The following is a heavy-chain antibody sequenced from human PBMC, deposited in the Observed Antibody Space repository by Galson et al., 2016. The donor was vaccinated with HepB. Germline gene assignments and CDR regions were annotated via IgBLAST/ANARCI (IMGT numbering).Heavy chain of an antibody. Sequence: SLILSCAASGFTFSRFWMNWVRQAPGKGLDWVASLKEDGSKTSYVDSVKGRCTISRDNVENSLYLQMNSLRAEDTAVYYCARYGDEAGWNFQHWGQGTLVTVSS. D-gene: IGHD6-19*01. CDR2: LKEDGSKT. CDR3: ARYGDEAGWNFQH. V-gene: IGHV3-7*03. CDR1: GFTFSRFW. J-gene: IGHJ1*01.